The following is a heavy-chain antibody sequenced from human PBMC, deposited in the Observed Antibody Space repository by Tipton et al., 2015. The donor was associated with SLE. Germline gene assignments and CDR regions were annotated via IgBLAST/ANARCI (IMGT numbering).Heavy chain of an antibody. CDR3: ARCGTGFDY. D-gene: IGHD2-21*01. V-gene: IGHV4-39*07. CDR1: GDSISSTNSY. J-gene: IGHJ4*02. CDR2: IYYSGSS. Sequence: TLSLTCNVSGDSISSTNSYWAWIRQPPGKGPEWIGMIYYSGSSYRKPSLRSRVTISLDMSKNEFSLNLSSVTAADTAVYYCARCGTGFDYWGQGTLVTVSS.